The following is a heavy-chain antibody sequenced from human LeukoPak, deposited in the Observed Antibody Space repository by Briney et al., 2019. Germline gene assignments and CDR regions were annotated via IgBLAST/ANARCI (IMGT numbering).Heavy chain of an antibody. CDR1: GFTFSIYT. J-gene: IGHJ6*02. D-gene: IGHD6-6*01. CDR3: AREEDSSTIRSSHGMDV. V-gene: IGHV3-21*01. Sequence: GGSLRLSCATSGFTFSIYTMNWVRQAPGRGLEWVSCISSGGTYIYNADSVKGRFTISRDNAKNSLYLQMNNLRAEDTAVYYCAREEDSSTIRSSHGMDVWGQGTTVTVSS. CDR2: ISSGGTYI.